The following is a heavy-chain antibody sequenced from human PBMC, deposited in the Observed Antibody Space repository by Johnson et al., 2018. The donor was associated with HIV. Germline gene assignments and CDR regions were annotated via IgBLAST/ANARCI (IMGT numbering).Heavy chain of an antibody. CDR1: GFTFSSYW. V-gene: IGHV3-74*02. J-gene: IGHJ3*02. CDR2: INGDGSGI. Sequence: VQLVESGGGLVQPGGSLRLSCAASGFTFSSYWMHWVRQGTGKGLVWVSRINGDGSGITYADSVKGRFTTSRDNAKNTLYLQMNSLRAEDTAVYYCASFWATGAFDIWGQGTMVTVSS. CDR3: ASFWATGAFDI. D-gene: IGHD3-10*01.